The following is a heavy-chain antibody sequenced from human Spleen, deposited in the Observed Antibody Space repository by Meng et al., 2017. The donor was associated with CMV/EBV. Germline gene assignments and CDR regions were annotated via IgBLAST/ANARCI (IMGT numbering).Heavy chain of an antibody. CDR3: AREKGVAGTYYYYYYGMDV. J-gene: IGHJ6*02. CDR1: GGSISSGDYY. V-gene: IGHV4-61*08. CDR2: IYYSGST. D-gene: IGHD2-15*01. Sequence: SETLSLTCTVSGGSISSGDYYWSWIRQPPGEGLEWIGYIYYSGSTNYNPSLKSLVTISVDTSKNQFSLKLSSVTAADTAVYYCAREKGVAGTYYYYYYGMDVWGQGTTVTVSS.